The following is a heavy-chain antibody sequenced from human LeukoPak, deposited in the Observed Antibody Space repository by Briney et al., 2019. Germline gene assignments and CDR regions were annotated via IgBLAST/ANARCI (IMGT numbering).Heavy chain of an antibody. J-gene: IGHJ4*02. CDR2: IRSDGSST. CDR1: GFTFSSYW. CDR3: ARASGAGSHYPFDY. V-gene: IGHV3-74*01. Sequence: GGSLRLSCAASGFTFSSYWMHWVRQAPGKGLVWVSHIRSDGSSTNYADSVKGRFTISRDNAKSTLYLQMNSLRAGDTAVYYCARASGAGSHYPFDYWGQGTLVTVS. D-gene: IGHD3-10*01.